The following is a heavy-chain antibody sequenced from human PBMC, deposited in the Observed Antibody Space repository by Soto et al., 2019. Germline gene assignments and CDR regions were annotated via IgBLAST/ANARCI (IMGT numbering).Heavy chain of an antibody. V-gene: IGHV3-30*18. D-gene: IGHD6-13*01. Sequence: GGALRLSCAASGFTFSSFRMHWVPPGSGKGPGWVAVISYDGSNKYYADSVKGRFTISRDNSKNTLYLQMNSLRAEDTAVYYCAKDRGQQLVTEYYYYYYGMDVWGQGTTVTVSS. J-gene: IGHJ6*02. CDR2: ISYDGSNK. CDR1: GFTFSSFR. CDR3: AKDRGQQLVTEYYYYYYGMDV.